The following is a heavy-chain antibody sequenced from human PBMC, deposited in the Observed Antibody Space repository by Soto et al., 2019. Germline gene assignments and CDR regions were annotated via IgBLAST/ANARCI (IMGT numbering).Heavy chain of an antibody. D-gene: IGHD2-2*02. CDR2: IYPGDSYT. V-gene: IGHV5-51*01. CDR3: ARPWCSGATCYRGVDYGMDV. CDR1: GYSFTNYW. Sequence: VESLKISCKGSGYSFTNYWIGWVRQIPWRGLEWMGIIYPGDSYTRYNPSFEGQVTISADKSISTAYLQWSSLKASDTAIYYCARPWCSGATCYRGVDYGMDVWGQGTTVTVS. J-gene: IGHJ6*02.